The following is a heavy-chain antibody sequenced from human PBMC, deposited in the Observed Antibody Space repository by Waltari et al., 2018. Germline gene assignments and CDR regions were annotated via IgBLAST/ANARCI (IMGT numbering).Heavy chain of an antibody. CDR1: GFTFSNSG. J-gene: IGHJ3*01. V-gene: IGHV3-30*02. CDR2: IRYDGNNK. CDR3: VKDGDFFVPGYDAFDV. D-gene: IGHD4-17*01. Sequence: VQLEEFGGGVVQPGGSLPLSCAASGFTFSNSGIQRVRQAPGKGLEWLTFIRYDGNNKYHADSVKGRFIISRDNSKNTRYLQINSLRADDTATYYCVKDGDFFVPGYDAFDVWGQGTMVTVSS.